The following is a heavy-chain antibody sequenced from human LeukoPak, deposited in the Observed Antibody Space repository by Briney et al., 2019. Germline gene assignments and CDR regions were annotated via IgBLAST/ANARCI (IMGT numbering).Heavy chain of an antibody. CDR3: ARGEMATITYDAFDI. V-gene: IGHV4-61*02. CDR2: IYTSGLT. Sequence: PSETLSLTCTISGGSISSGDYYWSWIRQSAGKGLEWLGRIYTSGLTNYTPSRRSRVTISVDTSKNQVSLNLSSVTAADTALYFCARGEMATITYDAFDIWGQGTMVTVSS. D-gene: IGHD5-24*01. J-gene: IGHJ3*02. CDR1: GGSISSGDYY.